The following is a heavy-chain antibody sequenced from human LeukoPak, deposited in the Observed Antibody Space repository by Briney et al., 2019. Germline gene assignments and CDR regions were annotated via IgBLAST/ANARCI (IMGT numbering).Heavy chain of an antibody. CDR2: INHSGST. CDR1: GFPFSSYS. J-gene: IGHJ4*02. V-gene: IGHV4-34*01. D-gene: IGHD3-3*01. CDR3: ARGNSYYDFWSGYYM. Sequence: GSLRLSCAASGFPFSSYSMTWVRQPPGKGLEWIGEINHSGSTNYNPSLKSRVTISVDTSKNQFSLKLSSVTAADTAVYYCARGNSYYDFWSGYYMWGQGTLVTVSS.